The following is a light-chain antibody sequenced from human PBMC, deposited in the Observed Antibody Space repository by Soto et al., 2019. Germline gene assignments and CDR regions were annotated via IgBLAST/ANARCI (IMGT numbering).Light chain of an antibody. CDR2: GTS. V-gene: IGKV3-15*01. Sequence: EIVLTQSPSTFSASPGEGATLSCMASQDVSSKLAWYQQKPGQAPKLLIYGTSTRESGVPARFSGSGSGTEFTLTISSLQSEDSAVYYCQQDGSFPWTFGQGTKVDIK. CDR3: QQDGSFPWT. CDR1: QDVSSK. J-gene: IGKJ1*01.